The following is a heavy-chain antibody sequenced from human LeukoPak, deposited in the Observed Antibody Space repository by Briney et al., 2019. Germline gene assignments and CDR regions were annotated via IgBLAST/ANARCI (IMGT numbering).Heavy chain of an antibody. CDR1: GFTFSASW. J-gene: IGHJ6*03. V-gene: IGHV3-7*01. CDR3: ARVGPPYYYYYMDV. Sequence: GGSLRLSCAASGFTFSASWMSWVRQAPGKGLEWVANIKQDGTEQYTADSLKGRFTISRDNAKRLLFLQMNSLRAEDTAVYYCARVGPPYYYYYMDVWGNGTTVTVS. CDR2: IKQDGTEQ.